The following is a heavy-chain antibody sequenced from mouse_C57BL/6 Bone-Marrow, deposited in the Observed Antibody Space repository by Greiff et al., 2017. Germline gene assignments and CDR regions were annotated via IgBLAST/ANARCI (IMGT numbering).Heavy chain of an antibody. CDR2: IYPGSGST. V-gene: IGHV1-55*01. J-gene: IGHJ4*01. D-gene: IGHD1-1*01. Sequence: QVQLQQPGAELVKPGASVKMSCKASGYTFTSYWITWVKQRPGHGLEWIGDIYPGSGSTNYNEKFKSKATLTVDTSSSTAYMQLSSLTSEDSAVYYCARTGSSLYYAMDYWGQGTSVTVSS. CDR1: GYTFTSYW. CDR3: ARTGSSLYYAMDY.